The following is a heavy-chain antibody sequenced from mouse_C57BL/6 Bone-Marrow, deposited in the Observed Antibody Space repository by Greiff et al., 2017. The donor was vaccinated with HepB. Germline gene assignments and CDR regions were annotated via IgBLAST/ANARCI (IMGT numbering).Heavy chain of an antibody. CDR3: SRERGYYSGSRPWFAY. J-gene: IGHJ3*01. CDR1: GYTFTSYG. V-gene: IGHV1-81*01. CDR2: IYPRSGNT. D-gene: IGHD1-1*01. Sequence: VQLQQSGAELARPGASVKLSCKASGYTFTSYGISWVKQRTGQGLEWIGEIYPRSGNTYYNEKFKGKATLTADKSSSTAYMELRSLTSEDSAVYFCSRERGYYSGSRPWFAYWGQGTLVTVSA.